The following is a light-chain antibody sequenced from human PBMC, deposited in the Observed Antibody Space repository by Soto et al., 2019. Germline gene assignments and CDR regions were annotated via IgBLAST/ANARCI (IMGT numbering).Light chain of an antibody. V-gene: IGKV1-39*01. CDR3: KLSYGTPPT. J-gene: IGKJ1*01. CDR1: QQFTSY. Sequence: DIQMTQSPPSLSASVGDRVTINCRASQQFTSYVNWYQQKDGKAPKLLISDGSSLQTGVPPRFSGTGSGTDFTLTVNGLQPEDFATYYCKLSYGTPPTFGQGTTVEVK. CDR2: DGS.